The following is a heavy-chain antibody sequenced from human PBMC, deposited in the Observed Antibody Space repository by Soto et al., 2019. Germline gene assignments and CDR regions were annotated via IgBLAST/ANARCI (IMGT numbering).Heavy chain of an antibody. J-gene: IGHJ5*02. D-gene: IGHD3-3*01. CDR2: IYYSGST. CDR1: GGSISSGDYY. CDR3: ARWWSGSRQGFDP. Sequence: QVQLQESGPGLVKPSQTLSLTCTVSGGSISSGDYYWSWIRQHPGKGLEWIGYIYYSGSTYYNPSLNRRXXISVDTSKNQCSLKLSSVTAADTAVYYCARWWSGSRQGFDPWGQGTLVTVSS. V-gene: IGHV4-31*03.